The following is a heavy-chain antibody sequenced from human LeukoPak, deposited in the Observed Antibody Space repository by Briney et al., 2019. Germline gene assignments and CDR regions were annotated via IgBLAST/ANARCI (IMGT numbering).Heavy chain of an antibody. CDR1: GFTFSSYG. Sequence: GGSLRLSCAASGFTFSSYGMHWVRQALGKGLEWVAFIRYDGSNKYYADSVKGRFTISRDNSKNTLYLQMNSLRAEDTAVYYCAKVLQLGEYYFDYWGQGTLVTVSS. CDR2: IRYDGSNK. CDR3: AKVLQLGEYYFDY. V-gene: IGHV3-30*02. J-gene: IGHJ4*02. D-gene: IGHD1-1*01.